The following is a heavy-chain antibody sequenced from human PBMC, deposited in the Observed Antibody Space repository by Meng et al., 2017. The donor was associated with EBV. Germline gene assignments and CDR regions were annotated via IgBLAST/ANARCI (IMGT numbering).Heavy chain of an antibody. CDR1: GYSFTSYI. D-gene: IGHD2-21*01. CDR2: INVGVGST. Sequence: VHPVQSWAGVENPGASVTVSCKCSGYSFTSYILHWVRHAPGPRLEWMGWINVGVGSTKYSQKFQGRVTISRDTSATTGYMELSSLRSEDTAVYYCVRGPPVGVPGPGDYWGQGTLVTVSS. J-gene: IGHJ4*02. V-gene: IGHV1-3*01. CDR3: VRGPPVGVPGPGDY.